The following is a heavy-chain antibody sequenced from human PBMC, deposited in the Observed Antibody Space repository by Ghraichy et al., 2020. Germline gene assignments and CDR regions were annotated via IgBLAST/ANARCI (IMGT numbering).Heavy chain of an antibody. D-gene: IGHD6-19*01. CDR3: AKDSSGWYASLNYFYYGMDV. J-gene: IGHJ6*02. V-gene: IGHV3-30*18. CDR1: GFTFSNFG. Sequence: LSLTCAASGFTFSNFGMHWVRQAPGKGLEWVSLISHDGSKKYYADSVKGRFTISRDNSKSTLHLQLNSPRADDTALYYCAKDSSGWYASLNYFYYGMDVWGQGTTVTVSS. CDR2: ISHDGSKK.